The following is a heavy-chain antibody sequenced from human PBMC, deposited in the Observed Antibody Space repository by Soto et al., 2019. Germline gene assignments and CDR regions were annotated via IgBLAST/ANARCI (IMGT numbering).Heavy chain of an antibody. J-gene: IGHJ4*02. CDR1: GYTLTELS. Sequence: ASVKVSCKVSGYTLTELSMHWVRQAPGKGLEWMGGFDPEDGETIYAQKFQGRVTMTEDTSTDTAYMELSSLRSEDTAVYYCATPGTTMVRGVTYDFWGQGTLVTVSS. D-gene: IGHD3-10*01. CDR3: ATPGTTMVRGVTYDF. CDR2: FDPEDGET. V-gene: IGHV1-24*01.